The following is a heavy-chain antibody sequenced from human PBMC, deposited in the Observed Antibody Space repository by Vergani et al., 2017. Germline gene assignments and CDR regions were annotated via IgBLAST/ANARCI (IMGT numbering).Heavy chain of an antibody. Sequence: QVQLVQSGAEVKKPGASVKVSCKASGYTFTSYDINWVRQATGQGIEWMGWMNPNSGNTDTATKLQGRVTMTRNTSKRTAYMELSSLRSEDTAVYYCAGVGELAIDYWGQGTLVTVSS. J-gene: IGHJ4*02. CDR1: GYTFTSYD. V-gene: IGHV1-8*01. CDR3: AGVGELAIDY. D-gene: IGHD3-10*01. CDR2: MNPNSGNT.